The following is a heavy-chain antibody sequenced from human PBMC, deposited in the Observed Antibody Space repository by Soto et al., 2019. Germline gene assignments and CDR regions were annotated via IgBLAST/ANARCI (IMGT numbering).Heavy chain of an antibody. CDR1: GFSLSTRGLG. CDR3: THRGYGYWFES. CDR2: IYWDDHK. Sequence: SVPTMVNPTQTLTLTCTFSGFSLSTRGLGVAWIRQPPGKALEWLALIYWDDHKTYCPSLNNRLTITKDTSKNQVVFRMTNMDPVDTATYYCTHRGYGYWFESRGAGTLGTVSS. J-gene: IGHJ5*01. V-gene: IGHV2-5*02. D-gene: IGHD5-18*01.